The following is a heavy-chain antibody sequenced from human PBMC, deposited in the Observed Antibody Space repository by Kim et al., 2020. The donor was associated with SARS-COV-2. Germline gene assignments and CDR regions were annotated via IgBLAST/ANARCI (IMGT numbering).Heavy chain of an antibody. Sequence: SVKVSCKASGGTFSSYAISWVRQAPGQGLEWMGGIIPIFGTANYAQKFQGRVTITADESTSTAYMELSSLRSEDTAVYYCARDGLPRFRDIVVVPAAGGNGMDVWGQGTTVTVSS. CDR3: ARDGLPRFRDIVVVPAAGGNGMDV. J-gene: IGHJ6*02. CDR2: IIPIFGTA. V-gene: IGHV1-69*13. CDR1: GGTFSSYA. D-gene: IGHD2-2*01.